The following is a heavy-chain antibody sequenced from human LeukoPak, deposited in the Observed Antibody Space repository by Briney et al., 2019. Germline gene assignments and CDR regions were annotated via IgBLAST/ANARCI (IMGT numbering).Heavy chain of an antibody. V-gene: IGHV3-23*01. CDR1: GFTFSSCA. Sequence: GGSLRLSCAASGFTFSSCAMSWVRQAPRQGLELVSAVSGSGGSKYYADSVKGRFTISRDNSKNTLYLQMNSLRAEDTAVYYCAKDQTTVTTLDWFDPWGQGTLVTVSS. D-gene: IGHD4-17*01. J-gene: IGHJ5*02. CDR2: VSGSGGSK. CDR3: AKDQTTVTTLDWFDP.